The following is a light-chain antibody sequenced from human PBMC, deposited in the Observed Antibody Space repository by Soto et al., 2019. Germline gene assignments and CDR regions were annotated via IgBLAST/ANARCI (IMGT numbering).Light chain of an antibody. V-gene: IGKV1-9*01. CDR1: QGISSY. CDR2: AAS. Sequence: DIQLTQSPSFLSASVGDRVTITCRASQGISSYLAWYQQKPGKAPKLLIYAASTLQSGVPSRFSGSGSWTEFTLTIRSLQPEDFATYYCQQLNSYLITFGQGTRLEIK. J-gene: IGKJ5*01. CDR3: QQLNSYLIT.